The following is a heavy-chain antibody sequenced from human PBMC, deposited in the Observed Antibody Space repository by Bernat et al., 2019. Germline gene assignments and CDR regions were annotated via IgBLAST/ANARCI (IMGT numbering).Heavy chain of an antibody. D-gene: IGHD6-19*01. CDR1: GGSISSYY. CDR3: ARAPGIYSSGWYYFDY. V-gene: IGHV4-59*01. CDR2: IYYSGST. Sequence: QVQLQESGPGLVKPSETLSLTCTVSGGSISSYYWSWIRQPPGKGLEWIGYIYYSGSTNYNPSLKSRVTISVDTSENQFSLKLSSVTAADTAVYYCARAPGIYSSGWYYFDYWGQGTLVTVSS. J-gene: IGHJ4*02.